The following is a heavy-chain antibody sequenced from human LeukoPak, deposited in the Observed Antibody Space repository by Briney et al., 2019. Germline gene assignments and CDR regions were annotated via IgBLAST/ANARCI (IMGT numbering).Heavy chain of an antibody. Sequence: GASVKVSCKASGYTFTSYGISWVRQAPGQGLEWMGWINPNSGGTNYAQKFQGRVTMTRDTSISTAYMELSRLRSDDTAVYYCARDLEAIAAAVPWGQGTMVTVSS. CDR1: GYTFTSYG. V-gene: IGHV1-2*02. CDR3: ARDLEAIAAAVP. J-gene: IGHJ3*01. CDR2: INPNSGGT. D-gene: IGHD6-13*01.